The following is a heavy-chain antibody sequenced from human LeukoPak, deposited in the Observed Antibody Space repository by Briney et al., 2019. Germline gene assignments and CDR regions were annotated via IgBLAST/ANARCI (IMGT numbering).Heavy chain of an antibody. CDR2: MNPNSGNT. J-gene: IGHJ5*02. Sequence: ASVKVSCKASGYTFTSYDINWVRQATGQGLEWMGWMNPNSGNTGYAQKFRGRVTMTRNTSISTAYMELSSLRSEDTAVYYCARLLSSGWYGNWFDPWGQGTLVTVSS. CDR1: GYTFTSYD. CDR3: ARLLSSGWYGNWFDP. V-gene: IGHV1-8*01. D-gene: IGHD6-19*01.